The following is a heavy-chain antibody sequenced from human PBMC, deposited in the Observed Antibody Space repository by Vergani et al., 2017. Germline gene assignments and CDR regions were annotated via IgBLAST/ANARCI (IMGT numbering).Heavy chain of an antibody. J-gene: IGHJ4*02. V-gene: IGHV1-69*06. CDR2: IIPIFGTA. D-gene: IGHD3-10*01. CDR3: ARDWDGSAPFDY. CDR1: GGTFSSYA. Sequence: QVQLVQSGAEVKKPGSSVKVSCKASGGTFSSYAISWVRQAPGQGLEWMGGIIPIFGTANYAQKLQGRATMTTDTSTSTAYMELRSLRSDDTAVYYCARDWDGSAPFDYWGQGTLVTVSS.